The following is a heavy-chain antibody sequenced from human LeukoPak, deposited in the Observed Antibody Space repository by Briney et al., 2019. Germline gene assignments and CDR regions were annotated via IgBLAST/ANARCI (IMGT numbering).Heavy chain of an antibody. J-gene: IGHJ4*02. CDR3: ARKGVNLRWQGADREDY. V-gene: IGHV1-69*06. Sequence: ASVKVSCKASGGTFSSYAISWVRQAPGQGLEWMGGIIPIFGTANYAQKFQGRVTITADKSTSTAYMELSSLRSEDTAVYYCARKGVNLRWQGADREDYWGQGTLVTVSS. CDR2: IIPIFGTA. CDR1: GGTFSSYA. D-gene: IGHD4-23*01.